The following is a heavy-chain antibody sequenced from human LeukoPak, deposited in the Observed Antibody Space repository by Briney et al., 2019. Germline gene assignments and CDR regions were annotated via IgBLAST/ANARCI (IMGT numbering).Heavy chain of an antibody. D-gene: IGHD3-9*01. CDR2: INQDGSEK. J-gene: IGHJ6*02. V-gene: IGHV3-7*03. Sequence: GGSLRLSCAASGFTFSSYSMNWVRQAPGKGLEWVANINQDGSEKYYVDSVEGRFTISRDSVKNSLYLQMNNLRAEDTAVYYCAKDRDIILTGHGMDVWGQGTTVTVSS. CDR1: GFTFSSYS. CDR3: AKDRDIILTGHGMDV.